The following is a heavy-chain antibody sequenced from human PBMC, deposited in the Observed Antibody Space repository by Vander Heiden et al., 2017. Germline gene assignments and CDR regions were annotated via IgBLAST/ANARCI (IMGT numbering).Heavy chain of an antibody. Sequence: EVQLLESGGALVQPGGSLRLSCAASGFTFSTYAMSWVRQAPGKGLEWVSVISGSGGRTYYADSVKGRFTISRDNSKNTLYVQLKRLRAEDTAVYYCAKTDEDCSSSRCFGLCEYWVQGTLGTVS. CDR2: ISGSGGRT. V-gene: IGHV3-23*01. CDR3: AKTDEDCSSSRCFGLCEY. D-gene: IGHD2-2*01. CDR1: GFTFSTYA. J-gene: IGHJ4*02.